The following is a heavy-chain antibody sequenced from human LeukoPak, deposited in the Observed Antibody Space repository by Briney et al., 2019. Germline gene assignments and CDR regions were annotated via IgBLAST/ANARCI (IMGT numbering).Heavy chain of an antibody. CDR3: ARGTGGDYYYYYMDV. CDR2: IKQDGSEK. Sequence: PGGSLRLSCAASGFTFSTYWMTWVRQAPGKGLEWVANIKQDGSEKYFVDSVKGRFTISRDNANNSLYLQMNSLRAEDTAVYYCARGTGGDYYYYYMDVWGKGTTVTVSS. CDR1: GFTFSTYW. J-gene: IGHJ6*03. V-gene: IGHV3-7*01. D-gene: IGHD3-10*01.